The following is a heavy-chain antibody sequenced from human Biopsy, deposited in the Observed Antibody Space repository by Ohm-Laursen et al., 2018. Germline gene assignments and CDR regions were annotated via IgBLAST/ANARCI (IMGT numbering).Heavy chain of an antibody. CDR2: IYYSGST. J-gene: IGHJ6*02. Sequence: GTLSLTWTVSGGSISSDYWSWIRQTPGKGLEWIGYIYYSGSTNYNPSLKSRVTISVDTSKNQFSLRLNSVTAADTAVYYCARATNSTGWPYYYFYGMDVWGQGTTVTVSS. D-gene: IGHD2/OR15-2a*01. CDR3: ARATNSTGWPYYYFYGMDV. V-gene: IGHV4-59*01. CDR1: GGSISSDY.